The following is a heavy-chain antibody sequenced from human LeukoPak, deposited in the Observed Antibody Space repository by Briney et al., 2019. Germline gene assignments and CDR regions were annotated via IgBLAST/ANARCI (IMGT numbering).Heavy chain of an antibody. D-gene: IGHD3-9*01. CDR2: INDSGST. V-gene: IGHV4-34*01. J-gene: IGHJ5*02. Sequence: KLSETLPHIRAVYGGHLCGYLWHEIPPPPGKGLEWSGEINDSGSTNYNSSLKSRVTISVETSKNQFSLKLSSVTAADTAVYYCARGVSHRDFDWLFHWGQGTQVTVSS. CDR1: GGHLCGYL. CDR3: ARGVSHRDFDWLFH.